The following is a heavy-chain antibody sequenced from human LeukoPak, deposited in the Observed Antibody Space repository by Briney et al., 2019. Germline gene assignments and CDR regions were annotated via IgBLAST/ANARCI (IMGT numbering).Heavy chain of an antibody. J-gene: IGHJ3*01. Sequence: GGSLRLSCAASGFALSSHWMTWVRQAPGKGLEWVASINSDGSEGYYADVVKGRFTISRDNAKNSLYLQINSLRAEDTAVYYCARSSYSSSSSVWGQGTMVTVSS. CDR1: GFALSSHW. CDR3: ARSSYSSSSSV. CDR2: INSDGSEG. D-gene: IGHD6-6*01. V-gene: IGHV3-7*03.